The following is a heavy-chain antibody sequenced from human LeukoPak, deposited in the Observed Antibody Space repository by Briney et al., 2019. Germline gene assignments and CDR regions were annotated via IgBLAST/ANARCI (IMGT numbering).Heavy chain of an antibody. J-gene: IGHJ3*02. D-gene: IGHD2-2*01. Sequence: GGSLRLSCVASGFTFRSHSMNWVRQAPGKGLEWVSSISSSSSYIYYADSVKGRFTISRDNAKNSLYLQMNSLRAEDTAVYYCARYPVSSGLLSGAFDIWGQGTMVTVSS. V-gene: IGHV3-21*01. CDR1: GFTFRSHS. CDR2: ISSSSSYI. CDR3: ARYPVSSGLLSGAFDI.